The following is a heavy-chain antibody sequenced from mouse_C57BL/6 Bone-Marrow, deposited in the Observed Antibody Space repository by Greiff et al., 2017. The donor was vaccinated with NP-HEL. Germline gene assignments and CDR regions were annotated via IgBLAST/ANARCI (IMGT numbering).Heavy chain of an antibody. V-gene: IGHV5-9-1*02. J-gene: IGHJ4*01. CDR2: ISSGGDYI. D-gene: IGHD2-4*01. Sequence: EVMLVESGEGLVKPGGSLKLSCAASGFTFSSYAMSWVRQTPEKRLEWVAYISSGGDYIYYADTVKGRFTISSDNARNTLYLQMSSLKSEDTAMYYGTRGLYDYDDPSAMDYWGQGTSVTVSS. CDR3: TRGLYDYDDPSAMDY. CDR1: GFTFSSYA.